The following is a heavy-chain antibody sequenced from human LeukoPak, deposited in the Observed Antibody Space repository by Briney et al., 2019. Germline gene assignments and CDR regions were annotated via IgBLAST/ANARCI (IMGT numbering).Heavy chain of an antibody. V-gene: IGHV3-21*01. CDR2: ISSSSSYI. D-gene: IGHD3-16*01. Sequence: GGSLRLSCAASGLTFSSYSMNWVRQAPGKGLEWVSSISSSSSYIYYADSVKGRFTISRDNAKNSLYLQMNSLRAEDTAVYYCAREWGQLGELDYWGQGTLVTVSS. CDR1: GLTFSSYS. CDR3: AREWGQLGELDY. J-gene: IGHJ4*02.